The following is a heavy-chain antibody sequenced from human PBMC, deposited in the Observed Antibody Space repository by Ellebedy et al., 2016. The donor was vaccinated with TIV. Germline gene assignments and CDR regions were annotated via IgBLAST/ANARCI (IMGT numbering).Heavy chain of an antibody. CDR3: ALNLETGTSWFDP. J-gene: IGHJ5*02. CDR1: GYTFTGYY. Sequence: AASVKVSCKASGYTFTGYYMHWVRQAPGQGLEWMGWINPNSGGTNYAQKFQGRVTITRDTSASTAYMELSSLRSEDTAVYFCALNLETGTSWFDPWGQGTLVTVSS. V-gene: IGHV1-2*02. D-gene: IGHD1-7*01. CDR2: INPNSGGT.